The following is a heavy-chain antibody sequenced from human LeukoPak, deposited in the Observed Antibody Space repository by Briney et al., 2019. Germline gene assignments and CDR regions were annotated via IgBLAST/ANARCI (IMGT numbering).Heavy chain of an antibody. CDR1: GYTFTGNY. Sequence: GASVKVSCKASGYTFTGNYMHWVRQAPGQGLEWMGWINPNSGGTNYAQKFQGRVTMTRDTSIGTAYMELNRLRSDDTAVYYCARGSYDSSEFEYFHHWGQGTLVTVSS. CDR2: INPNSGGT. V-gene: IGHV1-2*02. CDR3: ARGSYDSSEFEYFHH. J-gene: IGHJ1*01. D-gene: IGHD3-22*01.